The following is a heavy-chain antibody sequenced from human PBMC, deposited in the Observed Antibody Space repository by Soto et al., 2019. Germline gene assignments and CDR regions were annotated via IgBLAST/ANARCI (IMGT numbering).Heavy chain of an antibody. D-gene: IGHD3-10*01. V-gene: IGHV4-61*01. J-gene: IGHJ4*02. CDR2: IYYSGST. CDR1: GGSVSSGSYY. CDR3: ARDTTNRTVRGVIIRKLDY. Sequence: SETLSLTCTVSGGSVSSGSYYWSWIRQPPGKGLEWIGYIYYSGSTNYNPSLKSRVTISVDTSKNQFSLKLSSVTAADTAVYYCARDTTNRTVRGVIIRKLDYWGQGTLVTVSS.